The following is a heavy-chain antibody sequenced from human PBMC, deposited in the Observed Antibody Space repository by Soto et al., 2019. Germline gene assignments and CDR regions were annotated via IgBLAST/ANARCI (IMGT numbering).Heavy chain of an antibody. J-gene: IGHJ4*02. CDR2: INHSGST. CDR1: GGSFSGYY. V-gene: IGHV4-34*01. Sequence: SETLSLTCAVYGGSFSGYYWSWIRQPPGKGLEWIGEINHSGSTNCNPSLKSRVTISVDTSKNQFSLKLSSVTAADTAVYYCARGAGFWSGYYTERRTYFDYWGQGTLVTFSS. D-gene: IGHD3-3*01. CDR3: ARGAGFWSGYYTERRTYFDY.